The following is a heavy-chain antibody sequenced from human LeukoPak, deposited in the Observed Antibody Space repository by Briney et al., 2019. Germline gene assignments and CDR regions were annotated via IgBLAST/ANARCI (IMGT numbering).Heavy chain of an antibody. CDR1: GFTFSIYA. J-gene: IGHJ6*03. V-gene: IGHV3-30*07. Sequence: GGSLRLSCAASGFTFSIYAMHWVRQAPRKGLEWVSIISYDGGDKYYADSVKGRFTISRDNSKSTLFLQMNSLRAEDTAVYYCARVSTDVAAAAKGEDLFYYFMDVWGKGTTVTISS. CDR3: ARVSTDVAAAAKGEDLFYYFMDV. D-gene: IGHD2-2*01. CDR2: ISYDGGDK.